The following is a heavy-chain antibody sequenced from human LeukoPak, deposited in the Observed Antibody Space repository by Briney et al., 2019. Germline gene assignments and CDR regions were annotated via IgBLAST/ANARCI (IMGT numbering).Heavy chain of an antibody. CDR1: GFTFSSYS. CDR3: AKDVLGSGSYSDY. Sequence: GGSLRLSCAASGFTFSSYSMNWVRQAPGKGLEWVSSISSSSSYIYYADSLKGRFTISRDNAKNSLYLQMNSLRAEDTAVYYCAKDVLGSGSYSDYWGQGTLVIVSS. V-gene: IGHV3-21*01. D-gene: IGHD3-10*01. CDR2: ISSSSSYI. J-gene: IGHJ4*02.